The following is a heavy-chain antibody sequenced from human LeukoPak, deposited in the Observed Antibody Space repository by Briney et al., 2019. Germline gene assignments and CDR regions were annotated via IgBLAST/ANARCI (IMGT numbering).Heavy chain of an antibody. D-gene: IGHD2-15*01. J-gene: IGHJ6*03. Sequence: GGSLRLSCAASGFTFSSYSMNWVRQAPGKGLEWVSYISSSSSTIYYADSVKGRFTISRDNAKNSLYLQMNSLRAEDTAVYYCAKGLYCSGGSCYSAHYYYYMDVWGKGTTVTVSS. CDR3: AKGLYCSGGSCYSAHYYYYMDV. CDR1: GFTFSSYS. V-gene: IGHV3-48*01. CDR2: ISSSSSTI.